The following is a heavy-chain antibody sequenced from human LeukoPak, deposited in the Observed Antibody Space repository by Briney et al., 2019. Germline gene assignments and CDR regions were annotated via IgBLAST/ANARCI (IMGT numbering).Heavy chain of an antibody. CDR2: IKKDGSEK. V-gene: IGHV3-7*01. J-gene: IGHJ4*02. Sequence: SGGSLRLSCAASGFTFSSYWMSWVRQAPGKGLEWVANIKKDGSEKYYVDSVKGRFTISRDNAKTSLYLQMNSLRAEDTAVYYCARDLSGVTGYTYGRGIDCWGQGTLVTVSS. CDR1: GFTFSSYW. CDR3: ARDLSGVTGYTYGRGIDC. D-gene: IGHD5-18*01.